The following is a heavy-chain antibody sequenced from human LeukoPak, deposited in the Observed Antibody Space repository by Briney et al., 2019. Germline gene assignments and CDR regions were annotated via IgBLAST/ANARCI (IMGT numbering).Heavy chain of an antibody. CDR3: AVLTYKNGWYFFEY. D-gene: IGHD6-19*01. Sequence: SETLSLTCPVYGGSFSGNYWSWIRQSPGKGLEWIGEINQSGSANYNPSLKSRVTISRDTSKDQFSLKVTSVTAADTAVYYCAVLTYKNGWYFFEYWGQGTPVTVSS. V-gene: IGHV4-34*01. CDR2: INQSGSA. CDR1: GGSFSGNY. J-gene: IGHJ4*02.